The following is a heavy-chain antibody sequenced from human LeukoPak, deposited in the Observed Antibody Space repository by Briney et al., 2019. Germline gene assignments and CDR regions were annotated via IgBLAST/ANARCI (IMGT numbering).Heavy chain of an antibody. CDR2: INAGNGNT. V-gene: IGHV1-3*01. Sequence: ASVTVSCTASGYTFTSYAMHWVRQAPGQRLEWMGWINAGNGNTKYSQKFQGRVTMTTDTSTSTAYMELRSLRSDDTAVYYCARDPGYSSGWYFDYWGQGALVTVSS. CDR3: ARDPGYSSGWYFDY. J-gene: IGHJ4*02. CDR1: GYTFTSYA. D-gene: IGHD6-19*01.